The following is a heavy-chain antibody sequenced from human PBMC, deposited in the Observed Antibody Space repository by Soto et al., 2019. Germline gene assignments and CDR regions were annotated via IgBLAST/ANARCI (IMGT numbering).Heavy chain of an antibody. CDR1: GFTVKDAW. D-gene: IGHD3-10*01. V-gene: IGHV3-15*06. CDR3: TQLYRDDP. J-gene: IGHJ5*02. CDR2: IRSQKDGGAT. Sequence: EIQLVESGGGVVKPGESLTLSCAASGFTVKDAWMHWVRQAPGKGLEWVGLIRSQKDGGATHYAAPVRDRFTISRDDSRNTLYLRMNSLKIEDTAVYYYTQLYRDDPWGQGTLVTVSS.